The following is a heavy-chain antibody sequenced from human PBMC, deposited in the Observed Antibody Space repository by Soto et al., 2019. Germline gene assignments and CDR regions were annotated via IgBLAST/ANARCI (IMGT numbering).Heavy chain of an antibody. D-gene: IGHD3-22*01. CDR3: TTSYYYDSRGYLEYYVYGMDV. CDR2: IRSKAHSYAT. V-gene: IGHV3-73*01. CDR1: GFTFTQSI. Sequence: PGGSLRLSCAVSGFTFTQSIIHWVRQASGKGLEWVVHIRSKAHSYATTYAASVKGGLTISRDDSKNTAYLQMNSLQTGDTAVYYCTTSYYYDSRGYLEYYVYGMDVWDQRTTVTVSS. J-gene: IGHJ6*02.